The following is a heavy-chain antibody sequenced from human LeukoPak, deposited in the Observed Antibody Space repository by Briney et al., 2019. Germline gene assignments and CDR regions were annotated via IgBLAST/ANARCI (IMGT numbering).Heavy chain of an antibody. J-gene: IGHJ4*02. D-gene: IGHD6-19*01. CDR1: GDSVSSKSAA. CDR3: ARDNAAVEVAPSYDY. CDR2: TYYRSEWYN. V-gene: IGHV6-1*01. Sequence: SQTLSLTCAISGDSVSSKSAAWNWLRQSPSRGLEWLGRTYYRSEWYNDYAVSVKSRITINPDTSKNQFSLQLNSVTPEDTAVYYCARDNAAVEVAPSYDYWGQGTLVTVSS.